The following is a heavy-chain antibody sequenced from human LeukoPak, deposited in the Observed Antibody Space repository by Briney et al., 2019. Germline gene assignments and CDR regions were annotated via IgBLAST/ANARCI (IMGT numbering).Heavy chain of an antibody. D-gene: IGHD3-22*01. CDR1: GFTFRSYG. CDR3: AKRGERGSGSVYGTDV. V-gene: IGHV3-30*18. Sequence: GGSLRLSCAASGFTFRSYGMHWVRQGPGKGLEGLAIISYDGNYKNYADSVKGRFTISRDNSENTLHLQMNSLRPEDTAMYYCAKRGERGSGSVYGTDVWGQGTTVTVSS. CDR2: ISYDGNYK. J-gene: IGHJ6*02.